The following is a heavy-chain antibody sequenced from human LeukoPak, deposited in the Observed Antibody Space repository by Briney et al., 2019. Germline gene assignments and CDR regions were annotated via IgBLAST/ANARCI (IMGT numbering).Heavy chain of an antibody. CDR2: IYTLGST. CDR1: GGSISSYY. J-gene: IGHJ3*02. V-gene: IGHV4-4*07. Sequence: SETLSLTCTVSGGSISSYYWSWIRQPAGTGLEWIGLIYTLGSTNYNPSLKRRVTMSVDTSKNQFSLKLSSVAAAHTAVYYCARPGFGELAFHIWRQGTMLSVST. CDR3: ARPGFGELAFHI. D-gene: IGHD3-10*01.